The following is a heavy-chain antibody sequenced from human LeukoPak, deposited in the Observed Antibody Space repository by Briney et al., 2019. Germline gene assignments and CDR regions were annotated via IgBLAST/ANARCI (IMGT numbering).Heavy chain of an antibody. CDR2: IYSGGST. CDR1: GFTVSSNY. CDR3: AREPWDYDFWSGYPSAAFDI. D-gene: IGHD3-3*01. J-gene: IGHJ3*02. V-gene: IGHV3-53*01. Sequence: GGSLRLSCAASGFTVSSNYMSWVRQAPGKGLEWVSVIYSGGSTYYADSVKGRFTISRDNSKNTLYLQMNSLRAEDTAVYYRAREPWDYDFWSGYPSAAFDIWGQGTMVTVSS.